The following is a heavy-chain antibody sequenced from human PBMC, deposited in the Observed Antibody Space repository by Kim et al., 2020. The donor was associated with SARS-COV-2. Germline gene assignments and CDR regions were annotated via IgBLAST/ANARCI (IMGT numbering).Heavy chain of an antibody. CDR3: ARERNGYNTSPFDY. CDR2: ISSSSSSV. CDR1: GFTFSSYS. D-gene: IGHD5-12*01. V-gene: IGHV3-48*04. Sequence: GGSLRLSCAASGFTFSSYSMNWVRQTPGKGLEWVSYISSSSSSVYYADSVQGRFAISRDNAKNSLYLQMNSLRAEDTAVYYCARERNGYNTSPFDYWGQG. J-gene: IGHJ4*02.